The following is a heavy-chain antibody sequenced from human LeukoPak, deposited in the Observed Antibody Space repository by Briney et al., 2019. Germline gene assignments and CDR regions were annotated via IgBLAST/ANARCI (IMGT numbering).Heavy chain of an antibody. D-gene: IGHD3-9*01. CDR2: IYSSGST. CDR3: ARGHYDILTGYYRTLFDY. CDR1: GGSISSYY. V-gene: IGHV4-4*07. Sequence: KPSETLSLTCTVSGGSISSYYWSWIRQPAGKGLEWIGRIYSSGSTNYNPSLKSRVTMSVDRSKNQFSLKLSSATAADTAVYYCARGHYDILTGYYRTLFDYWGQGTLVTVSS. J-gene: IGHJ4*02.